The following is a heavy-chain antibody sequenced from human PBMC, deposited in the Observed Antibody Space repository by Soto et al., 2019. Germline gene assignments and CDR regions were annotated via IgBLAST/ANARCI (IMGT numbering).Heavy chain of an antibody. V-gene: IGHV3-33*01. CDR2: IWYDGSNK. CDR3: ARGRQQLVLDY. J-gene: IGHJ4*02. CDR1: GFTFSSYG. Sequence: QVQLVESGGGVVQPGRSLRLSCAASGFTFSSYGMHWVRQAPGKGLERVAVIWYDGSNKYYADSVKGRFTISRDNSKNTLYLQMNSLRAEDTAVYYCARGRQQLVLDYWGQGTLVTVSS. D-gene: IGHD6-13*01.